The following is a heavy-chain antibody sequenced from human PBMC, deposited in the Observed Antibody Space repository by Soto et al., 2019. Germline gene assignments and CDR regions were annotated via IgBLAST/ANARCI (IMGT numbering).Heavy chain of an antibody. J-gene: IGHJ4*02. CDR3: VGRDGYNPYYFDY. V-gene: IGHV4-31*02. D-gene: IGHD5-12*01. CDR1: GGSISSGGYY. Sequence: LCGGSISSGGYYWSWIRQHPGKGLEWIGYIYYSGSTYYNPSLKSRVTISVDTSKNQFSLKLSSVTAADTAVYYCVGRDGYNPYYFDYWGQGTLVTVSS. CDR2: IYYSGST.